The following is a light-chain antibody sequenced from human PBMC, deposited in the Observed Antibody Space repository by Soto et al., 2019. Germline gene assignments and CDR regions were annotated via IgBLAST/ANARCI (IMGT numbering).Light chain of an antibody. V-gene: IGKV3-20*01. CDR3: QQYGSSRIT. Sequence: VLTQAAGTLSLYPGERATLSCRASQSVSSSYLAWYQQKPGQAPRLLIYGASSRATGIPDRFSGSGSGTDFTLTISRLEPEDFAVYYCQQYGSSRITFGQGTRLEIK. CDR2: GAS. J-gene: IGKJ5*01. CDR1: QSVSSSY.